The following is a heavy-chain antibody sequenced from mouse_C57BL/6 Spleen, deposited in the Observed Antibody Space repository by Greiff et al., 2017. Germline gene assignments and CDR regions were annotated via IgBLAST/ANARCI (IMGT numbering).Heavy chain of an antibody. CDR2: IDPNSGGT. CDR1: GYTFTSYW. J-gene: IGHJ4*01. CDR3: ARSYYGYDVGAMDY. Sequence: QVQLKESGAELARPGASVKLSCKASGYTFTSYWMHWVKQRPGRGLEWIGRIDPNSGGTKYNEKFKSKATLTVDKPSSTAHMQLSSLTSEDSAVYYCARSYYGYDVGAMDYWGQGTSVTVSS. D-gene: IGHD2-9*01. V-gene: IGHV1-72*01.